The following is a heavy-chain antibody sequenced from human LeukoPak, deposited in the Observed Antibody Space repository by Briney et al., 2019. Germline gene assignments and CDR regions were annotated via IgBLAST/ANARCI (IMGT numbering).Heavy chain of an antibody. CDR2: INHSGST. J-gene: IGHJ4*02. CDR3: ARVSTGGRYDY. D-gene: IGHD1-14*01. Sequence: PSETLSLTCAVYGGSFSGYYWSWIRQPPGKGLEWIGEINHSGSTNYNPSLKSRVTMSVDTSKNQFSLKLSSVTAADTAVYYCARVSTGGRYDYWGQGTLVTVSS. CDR1: GGSFSGYY. V-gene: IGHV4-34*01.